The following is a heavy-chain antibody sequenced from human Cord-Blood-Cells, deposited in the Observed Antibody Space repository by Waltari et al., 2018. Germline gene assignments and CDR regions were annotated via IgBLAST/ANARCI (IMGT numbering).Heavy chain of an antibody. CDR1: GGTFSSYA. V-gene: IGHV1-69*01. Sequence: QVQLVQSGAEVKKPGSSVKVSCKASGGTFSSYAISWVRQAPGQGLEWMGGIIPIFGTANYAQKFQGRVTSTADESTSTAYMELSSLRSEDTAVYYCARVDCSGGSCYYYYGMDVWGQGTTVTVSS. J-gene: IGHJ6*02. CDR2: IIPIFGTA. D-gene: IGHD2-15*01. CDR3: ARVDCSGGSCYYYYGMDV.